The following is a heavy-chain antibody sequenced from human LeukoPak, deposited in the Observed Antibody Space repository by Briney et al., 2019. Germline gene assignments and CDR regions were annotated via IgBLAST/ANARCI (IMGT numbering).Heavy chain of an antibody. CDR1: GFTFSSYW. Sequence: GGSLRLSCAASGFTFSSYWMSWVRQAPGKGLEWVANINKDGGEKDYVDSVKGRFTISRDNAKNSLYLQMNSLRAEDTAVYYCARWGGGFDSWGQGNLVTVSS. V-gene: IGHV3-7*03. D-gene: IGHD3-16*01. CDR2: INKDGGEK. J-gene: IGHJ4*02. CDR3: ARWGGGFDS.